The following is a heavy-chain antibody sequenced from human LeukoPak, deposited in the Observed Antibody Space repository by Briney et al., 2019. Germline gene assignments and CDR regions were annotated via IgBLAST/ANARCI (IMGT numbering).Heavy chain of an antibody. Sequence: GGSLRLSCAASGFTFSSYWMSWVRQAPGKGLEWVSYISSSSSTIYYADSVKGRFTISRDNAKNSLYLQVNSLRAEDTAVYYCARGGSYFDYWGQGTLVTVSS. CDR1: GFTFSSYW. CDR3: ARGGSYFDY. V-gene: IGHV3-48*04. D-gene: IGHD3-16*01. J-gene: IGHJ4*02. CDR2: ISSSSSTI.